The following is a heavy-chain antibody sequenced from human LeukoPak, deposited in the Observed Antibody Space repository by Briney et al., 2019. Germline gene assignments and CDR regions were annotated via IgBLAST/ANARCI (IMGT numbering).Heavy chain of an antibody. D-gene: IGHD4-23*01. Sequence: SETLSLTCAVSGGSISSSNWWSWVRQPPGKGLEWIGEIYHSGSTNYNPSLKSRVTISVDKSKNQFSLKLSSVTAADTAVYYRASRGGKPSLPFDYWGQGTLVTVSS. CDR1: GGSISSSNW. CDR2: IYHSGST. J-gene: IGHJ4*02. V-gene: IGHV4-4*02. CDR3: ASRGGKPSLPFDY.